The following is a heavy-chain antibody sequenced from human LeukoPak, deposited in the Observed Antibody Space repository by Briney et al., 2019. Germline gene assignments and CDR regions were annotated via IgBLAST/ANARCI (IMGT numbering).Heavy chain of an antibody. CDR3: ARYLSTAMVSRYYFDY. CDR1: GGSFSGYY. CDR2: INHSGST. D-gene: IGHD5-18*01. J-gene: IGHJ4*02. V-gene: IGHV4-34*01. Sequence: SETLSLTCAVYGGSFSGYYWSWIRQPPGKGLEWIGEINHSGSTNYNPSLKSRVTISVDTSKNQFSLKLSSVTAADTAVYYCARYLSTAMVSRYYFDYWGQGTLVTVSS.